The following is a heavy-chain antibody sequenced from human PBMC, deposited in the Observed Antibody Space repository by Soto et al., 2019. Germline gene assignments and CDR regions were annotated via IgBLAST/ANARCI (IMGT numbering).Heavy chain of an antibody. Sequence: GGSLRLSCAASGFTFSSYAMSWVRQAPGKGLEWVSAISGSVGSTYYADSVKGRFTISRDNSTNTLYLQMNSLRAEDTAVYYCGRCPALYTGYDGGGMGGWGRGTRVTVS. CDR3: GRCPALYTGYDGGGMGG. V-gene: IGHV3-23*01. J-gene: IGHJ6*02. CDR2: ISGSVGST. CDR1: GFTFSSYA. D-gene: IGHD3-3*01.